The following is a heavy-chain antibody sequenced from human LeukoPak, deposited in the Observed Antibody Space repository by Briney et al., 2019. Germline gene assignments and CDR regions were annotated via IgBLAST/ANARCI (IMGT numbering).Heavy chain of an antibody. J-gene: IGHJ5*02. Sequence: SETLSLTCIVSGGSISSSTYYWGWIRQPPGKGLEWIGSIYYSEITYYNPSLKSLVTISVDTSKNQFTLKVNSVTAAYTAVYYCARLGDYGAYLNWFDPWGQGTLVTVSS. D-gene: IGHD4-17*01. CDR1: GGSISSSTYY. V-gene: IGHV4-39*01. CDR2: IYYSEIT. CDR3: ARLGDYGAYLNWFDP.